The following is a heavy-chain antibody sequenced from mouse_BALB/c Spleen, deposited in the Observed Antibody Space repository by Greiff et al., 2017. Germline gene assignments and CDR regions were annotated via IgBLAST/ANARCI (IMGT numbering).Heavy chain of an antibody. CDR1: GYTFTDYN. Sequence: VQLQQSGPELVKPGASVKISCKASGYTFTDYNMHWVQQSHGKSLEWIGYIYPYNGGTGYNQKFKSKATLTVDNSSSTAYMELRSLTSEDSAVYYCARTDDRYGSPYYFDYWGQGTTLTVSS. CDR2: IYPYNGGT. V-gene: IGHV1S29*02. CDR3: ARTDDRYGSPYYFDY. J-gene: IGHJ2*01. D-gene: IGHD1-1*01.